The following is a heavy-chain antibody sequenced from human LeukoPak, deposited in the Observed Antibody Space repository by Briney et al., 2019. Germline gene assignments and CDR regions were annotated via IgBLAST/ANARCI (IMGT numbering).Heavy chain of an antibody. Sequence: GGSLRLSCAASGFTFSSYWMSWVRQAPGKGLEWVANIKQDGSEKYYVDSVKGRFTISRDNAKNSLYLQMNSLRAEDTAVYYCARVGGRYPAHFDYWGQGTTVTVSS. D-gene: IGHD3-16*01. CDR1: GFTFSSYW. CDR3: ARVGGRYPAHFDY. J-gene: IGHJ4*03. CDR2: IKQDGSEK. V-gene: IGHV3-7*01.